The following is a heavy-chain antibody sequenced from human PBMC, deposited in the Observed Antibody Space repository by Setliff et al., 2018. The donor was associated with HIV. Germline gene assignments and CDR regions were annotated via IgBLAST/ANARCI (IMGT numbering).Heavy chain of an antibody. CDR3: ARPNYYDSSGSFDY. Sequence: GGSLRLSCAGSGFTFSSYAMSWVRQAPGKGLEWVSALRGDGGSAYYADSVKGRFTISRDNSKNTLYLQMNSLRAEDTAVYYCARPNYYDSSGSFDYWGQGTLVTVSS. CDR1: GFTFSSYA. CDR2: LRGDGGSA. D-gene: IGHD3-22*01. V-gene: IGHV3-23*01. J-gene: IGHJ4*02.